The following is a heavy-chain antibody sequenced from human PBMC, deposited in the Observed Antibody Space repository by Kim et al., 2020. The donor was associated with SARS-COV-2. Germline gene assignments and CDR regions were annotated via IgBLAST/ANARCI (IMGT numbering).Heavy chain of an antibody. Sequence: GGSLRLSCVGSGFIFSSYAMSWVRQAPGKGVEWVSSIGGSGVTTYYADSVKGRFTISRDNSKNTLYLQMNSLRVEDTALYYCAKDMSIGGQGTLVTVSS. J-gene: IGHJ4*02. D-gene: IGHD1-26*01. V-gene: IGHV3-23*01. CDR1: GFIFSSYA. CDR3: AKDMSI. CDR2: IGGSGVTT.